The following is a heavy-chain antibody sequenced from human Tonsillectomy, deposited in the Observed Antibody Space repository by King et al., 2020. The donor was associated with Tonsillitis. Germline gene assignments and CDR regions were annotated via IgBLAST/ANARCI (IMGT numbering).Heavy chain of an antibody. Sequence: QLVQSGAEVKKPGASVKVSCKASGYTLIDYYMHWVRQAPGQGLEWMGLINPSGDYTIYAQKFLGRVTVTSDRSTSTVYMELSSLTSEDTAVYYCARGDPYCGGDCYWADLDYWGQGTLVTVSS. J-gene: IGHJ4*02. CDR2: INPSGDYT. CDR3: ARGDPYCGGDCYWADLDY. CDR1: GYTLIDYY. D-gene: IGHD2-21*02. V-gene: IGHV1-46*01.